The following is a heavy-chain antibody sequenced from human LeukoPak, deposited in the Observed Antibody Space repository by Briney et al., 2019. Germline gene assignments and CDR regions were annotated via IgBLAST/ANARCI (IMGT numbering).Heavy chain of an antibody. CDR1: GYSISNSNW. CDR2: IFESGNT. D-gene: IGHD2/OR15-2a*01. J-gene: IGHJ4*02. V-gene: IGHV4-4*02. Sequence: SGTLSLTCTVSGYSISNSNWWSWVRQVPGKGLEWLGEIFESGNTNYSPSLKSRVSISVDKSKNQFSLNLNSVTAADTAVYFCARGTKGFGRIYLDYWGQGTLVTVSS. CDR3: ARGTKGFGRIYLDY.